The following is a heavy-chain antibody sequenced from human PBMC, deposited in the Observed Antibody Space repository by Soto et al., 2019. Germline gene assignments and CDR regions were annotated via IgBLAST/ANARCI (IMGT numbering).Heavy chain of an antibody. CDR1: EFTFSNYA. Sequence: GGSLRLSCAASEFTFSNYAMHWVSQAPGKGLQWLAVISYDGNNKYYADSVEGRFTISRDNSKNTVYLQMNSLRLEDTAVYYCARGPSYSDSYFDHWGQGTLVTVSS. D-gene: IGHD4-17*01. V-gene: IGHV3-30*03. CDR2: ISYDGNNK. J-gene: IGHJ4*02. CDR3: ARGPSYSDSYFDH.